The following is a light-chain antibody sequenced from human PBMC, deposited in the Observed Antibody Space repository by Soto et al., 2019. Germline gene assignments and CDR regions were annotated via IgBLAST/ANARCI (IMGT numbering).Light chain of an antibody. CDR3: QQYGSPRT. Sequence: EIVMTQSPATLSMSPGERATLSCRASQSISTKVAWYQQKPGQAPRLLIYGASSRATGIPDRFSGSGSGTDFTLTISRLEPEDFAVYYCQQYGSPRTFGQGTKVDIK. J-gene: IGKJ1*01. CDR1: QSISTK. V-gene: IGKV3-20*01. CDR2: GAS.